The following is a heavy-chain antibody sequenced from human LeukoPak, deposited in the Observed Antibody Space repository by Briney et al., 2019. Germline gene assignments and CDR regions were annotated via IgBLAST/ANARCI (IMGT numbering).Heavy chain of an antibody. CDR2: IYTSGTT. CDR3: ARGSGYLGVDS. CDR1: DGSLSGTPYY. V-gene: IGHV4-61*02. J-gene: IGHJ4*02. D-gene: IGHD3-22*01. Sequence: PSETLSLTCTVSDGSLSGTPYYWTWIRQSAGKGLELIGRIYTSGTTNHNPSLDSRVAMSIDTFKSQFSLKLTSVTAADTALYYCARGSGYLGVDSWGQGILVTVSS.